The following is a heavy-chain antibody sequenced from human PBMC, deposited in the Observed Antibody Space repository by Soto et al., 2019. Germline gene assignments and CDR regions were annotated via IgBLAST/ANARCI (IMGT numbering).Heavy chain of an antibody. CDR3: ARESSSSWPFDAFDI. CDR2: ISYDGSNK. D-gene: IGHD6-13*01. V-gene: IGHV3-30-3*01. J-gene: IGHJ3*02. CDR1: GFTFSSYA. Sequence: GGSLRLSCAASGFTFSSYAMHWVRQAPGKGLEWVAVISYDGSNKYYADSVKGRFTISRDNSKNTLYLQMNSLRAEDTAVYYCARESSSSWPFDAFDIWGQGTMVTVSS.